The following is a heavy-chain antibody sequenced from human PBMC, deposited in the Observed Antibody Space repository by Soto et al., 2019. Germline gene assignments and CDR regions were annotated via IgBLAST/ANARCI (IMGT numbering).Heavy chain of an antibody. Sequence: PGGSLRLSCAASGFTFNIYALHWVRQAPGKGLEWVAVISFDGTKKYYSDSVKGRFTISRDNLKSTLYLQMNNLRVEDAALYFCAREDDYGYRYINYGLDVWGQGTTVTVSS. CDR1: GFTFNIYA. V-gene: IGHV3-30-3*01. J-gene: IGHJ6*02. CDR3: AREDDYGYRYINYGLDV. D-gene: IGHD4-17*01. CDR2: ISFDGTKK.